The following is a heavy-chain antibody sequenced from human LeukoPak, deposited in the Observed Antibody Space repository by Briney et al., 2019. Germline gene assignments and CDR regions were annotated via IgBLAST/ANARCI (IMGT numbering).Heavy chain of an antibody. Sequence: SVKVSCKASGGTFSSYAISWVRQAPGQGLEWMGGIIPIFGTANYAQKFQGWVTMTRDTSISTAYMELSRLRSDDTAVYYCARTRSAGTGAFDIWGQGTMVTVSS. D-gene: IGHD6-13*01. CDR3: ARTRSAGTGAFDI. V-gene: IGHV1-69*05. J-gene: IGHJ3*02. CDR1: GGTFSSYA. CDR2: IIPIFGTA.